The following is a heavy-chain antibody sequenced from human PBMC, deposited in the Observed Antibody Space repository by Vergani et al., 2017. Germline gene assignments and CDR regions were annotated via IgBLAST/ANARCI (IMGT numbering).Heavy chain of an antibody. J-gene: IGHJ6*02. D-gene: IGHD3-10*01. CDR3: ARHRGSGGFFPSSYCYGMDF. CDR2: IHHSGDT. V-gene: IGHV4-38-2*01. Sequence: QVQLQESGPGLVKPSETLTLTCDVSDSSIMTNPYWGWFRQSPGKGLEWIGCIHHSGDTHYNSSLKSRVSISIVSSSKFSLSLTSVTAADTAIYYCARHRGSGGFFPSSYCYGMDFWGHGTTVTVSS. CDR1: DSSIMTNPY.